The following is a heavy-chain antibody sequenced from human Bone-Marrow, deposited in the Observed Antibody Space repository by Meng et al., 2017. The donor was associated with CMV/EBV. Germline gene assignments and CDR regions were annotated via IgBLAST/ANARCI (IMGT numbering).Heavy chain of an antibody. Sequence: KVSCKGSGYSFTTYWIGWVRQMPGKGLEWMGTIYPGDSDTRYSPSFQGQVTISADKSVSTAYLQWSSLKASDSAMYYCVRQATADYWGQGTLVTVSS. V-gene: IGHV5-51*01. J-gene: IGHJ4*02. D-gene: IGHD1-26*01. CDR2: IYPGDSDT. CDR1: GYSFTTYW. CDR3: VRQATADY.